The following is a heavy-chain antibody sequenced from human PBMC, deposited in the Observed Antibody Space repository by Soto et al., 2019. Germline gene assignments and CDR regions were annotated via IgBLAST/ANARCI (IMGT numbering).Heavy chain of an antibody. CDR2: INPNSGGT. CDR1: GWTLTGYY. J-gene: IGHJ6*02. Sequence: AAVKVACKACGWTLTGYYMHWVRQAPGQGLEWMGWINPNSGGTNYAQKFQGRVTMTRDTSISTAYMELSRLRFDDTAVYYCARDRLGMGATPLYYYYGMDVWGQGTTVTVSS. CDR3: ARDRLGMGATPLYYYYGMDV. V-gene: IGHV1-2*02. D-gene: IGHD1-26*01.